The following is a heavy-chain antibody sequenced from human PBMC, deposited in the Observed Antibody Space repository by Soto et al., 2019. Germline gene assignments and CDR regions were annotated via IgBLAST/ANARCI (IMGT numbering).Heavy chain of an antibody. J-gene: IGHJ4*02. CDR2: VSPNSGHT. Sequence: ASVKVSCKASGYTFTAYYVHWVRQAPGQGLEWMGWVSPNSGHTHYTQTFHGRVTMTSDTSITTAYMELNSLTSDDTAVYYCAKDGQYGDYGYYFDYWGQGTLVTVSS. D-gene: IGHD4-17*01. CDR3: AKDGQYGDYGYYFDY. CDR1: GYTFTAYY. V-gene: IGHV1-2*02.